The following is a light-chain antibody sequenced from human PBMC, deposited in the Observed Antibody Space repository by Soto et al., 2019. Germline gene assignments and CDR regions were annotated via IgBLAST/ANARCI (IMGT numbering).Light chain of an antibody. CDR2: GNS. CDR1: SSNIGAGYD. CDR3: QSYDTSLSVV. J-gene: IGLJ2*01. Sequence: QLVLTQPPSVSGAPGQRVTISCTGSSSNIGAGYDVNWYQHLPGTAPRLLIYGNSNRPSGVPDRFSGSKSGTSASLAISGLQAEDEADYYCQSYDTSLSVVFGGGTKLTVL. V-gene: IGLV1-40*01.